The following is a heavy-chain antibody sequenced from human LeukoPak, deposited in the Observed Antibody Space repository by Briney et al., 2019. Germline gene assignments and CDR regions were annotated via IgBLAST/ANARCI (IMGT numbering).Heavy chain of an antibody. CDR3: ARDLRNGEDY. CDR2: INPSGGST. J-gene: IGHJ4*02. D-gene: IGHD1-1*01. V-gene: IGHV1-46*01. Sequence: GASVKVSCKASGYTFTSYYMHWVRQAPGQGLEWMGIINPSGGSTSYAQKFQGRVTMTRDTSISTAYMELSRLRSDDTAVYYCARDLRNGEDYWGQGTLVTVSS. CDR1: GYTFTSYY.